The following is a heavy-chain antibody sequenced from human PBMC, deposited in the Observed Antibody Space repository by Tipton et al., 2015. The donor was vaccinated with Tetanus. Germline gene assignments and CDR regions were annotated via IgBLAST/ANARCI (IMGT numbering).Heavy chain of an antibody. V-gene: IGHV3-33*01. CDR1: GFTFSSYG. Sequence: RSLRLSCAASGFTFSSYGMHWVCQAPGKGLEWVAVIWYDGSNKYYADSVKGRFTISRDNSKNTLYLQMNSLRAEDTAVYYCARDSFSAATITNYFDYWGQGTLVTVSS. CDR3: ARDSFSAATITNYFDY. D-gene: IGHD5-24*01. CDR2: IWYDGSNK. J-gene: IGHJ4*02.